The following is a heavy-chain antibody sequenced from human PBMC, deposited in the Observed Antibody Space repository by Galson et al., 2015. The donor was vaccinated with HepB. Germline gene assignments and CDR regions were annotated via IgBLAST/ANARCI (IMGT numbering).Heavy chain of an antibody. CDR1: GFSLSTSGMC. V-gene: IGHV2-70*11. CDR3: ARNDYGDSALNY. D-gene: IGHD4-17*01. CDR2: IDWDDDK. Sequence: PALVKPTPTLTLTCTFSGFSLSTSGMCVSWIRQPPGKALEWLARIDWDDDKYYSTSLKTRLTISKDTSKNQVVLTMTNMDPVDTATYYCARNDYGDSALNYWGQGTLVTVSS. J-gene: IGHJ4*02.